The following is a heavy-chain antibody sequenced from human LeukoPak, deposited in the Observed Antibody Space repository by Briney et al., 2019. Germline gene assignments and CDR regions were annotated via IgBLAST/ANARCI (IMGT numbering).Heavy chain of an antibody. J-gene: IGHJ4*02. Sequence: PGGSLRLSCAASGFTFSDYWMSWVHQAPGKGLEWVANIKKDGSEKYYVDSVKGRFTISRDNAKTSLYLQMNSLRAEDTAVYYCARDLSGVTGYTYGRGIDYWGQGTLVTVSS. CDR1: GFTFSDYW. CDR2: IKKDGSEK. D-gene: IGHD5-18*01. CDR3: ARDLSGVTGYTYGRGIDY. V-gene: IGHV3-7*01.